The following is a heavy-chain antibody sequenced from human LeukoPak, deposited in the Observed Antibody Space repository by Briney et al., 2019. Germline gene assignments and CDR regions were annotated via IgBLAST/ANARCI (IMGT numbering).Heavy chain of an antibody. J-gene: IGHJ4*02. CDR2: IDPTGGST. D-gene: IGHD6-6*01. CDR1: GYTFISYQ. CDR3: ARKGSSSCFDY. Sequence: ASVKVSCKASGYTFISYQMHWVRQAPGQGLEWMGIIDPTGGSTSHAQKFQGRVTMTRDTSTSTVYMELSSLRSEDTAVYYCARKGSSSCFDYWGQGTLVTVSS. V-gene: IGHV1-46*01.